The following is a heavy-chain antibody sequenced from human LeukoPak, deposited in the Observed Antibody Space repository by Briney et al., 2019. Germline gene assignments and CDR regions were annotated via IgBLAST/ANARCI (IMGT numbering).Heavy chain of an antibody. CDR1: GGSFSGYY. CDR3: ARVHRGDV. Sequence: SETLSLTCAVYGGSFSGYYWSWIRQPPGKGLEWIGEINHSGSTNYNPSLKSRVTISVDTSKNQFSLKLSSVTAADTAVYYCARVHRGDVRGQGTTVTVSS. CDR2: INHSGST. D-gene: IGHD3-10*01. J-gene: IGHJ6*02. V-gene: IGHV4-34*01.